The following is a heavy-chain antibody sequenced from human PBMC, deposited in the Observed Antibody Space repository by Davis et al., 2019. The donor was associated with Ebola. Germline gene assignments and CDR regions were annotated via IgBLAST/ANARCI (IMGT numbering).Heavy chain of an antibody. J-gene: IGHJ4*02. V-gene: IGHV4-34*01. D-gene: IGHD1-26*01. Sequence: WIGEINHSGSTNYNPSLKSRVTISVDTSKNQFSLKLSSVTAADTAVYYCARSSGSYYGLKHWGQGTLVTVSS. CDR2: INHSGST. CDR3: ARSSGSYYGLKH.